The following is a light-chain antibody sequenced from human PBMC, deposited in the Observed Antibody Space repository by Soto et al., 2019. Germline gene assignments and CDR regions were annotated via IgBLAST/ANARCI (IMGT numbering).Light chain of an antibody. J-gene: IGLJ2*01. Sequence: QSALTQPPSVSGAPGLRVTISCTGNSANIGAGYDVHWYQQLPGTAPKLLIYGDNNRPSGVPDRFSGSKSGTSASLAITGLQAEDEADYYCQSYDNSLSGSRIFGGGTKLTVL. CDR3: QSYDNSLSGSRI. CDR1: SANIGAGYD. V-gene: IGLV1-40*01. CDR2: GDN.